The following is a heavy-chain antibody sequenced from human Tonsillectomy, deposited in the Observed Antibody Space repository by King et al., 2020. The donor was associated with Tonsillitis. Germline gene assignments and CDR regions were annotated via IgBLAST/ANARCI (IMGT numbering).Heavy chain of an antibody. J-gene: IGHJ4*02. CDR2: ISSSSSYI. D-gene: IGHD3-22*01. V-gene: IGHV3-21*01. Sequence: VQLVESGGGLVKPGGSLRLSCAASGFTFSSYSMNWVRQAPGKGLEWVSSISSSSSYIYYADSVKGRFTISRDNAKNSLYLQMNSRKGEDTAVYYCVRELGDYYSSGYWPYSFDYLGQGTLVTVSS. CDR3: VRELGDYYSSGYWPYSFDY. CDR1: GFTFSSYS.